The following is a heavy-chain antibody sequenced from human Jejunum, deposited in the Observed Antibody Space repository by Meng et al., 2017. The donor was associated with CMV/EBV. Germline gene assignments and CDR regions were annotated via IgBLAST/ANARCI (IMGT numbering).Heavy chain of an antibody. Sequence: QVQVGQSGAEVTKPGASVKVSCRASGYTCSTYGITWVRQAPGQGLEWMGWISVDNGNTNYAQKFQGRVTMTTHTSTSTAYMELTGLRSDDTAVYYCARVSNTCLECWFDPWGQGTLVTVSS. CDR2: ISVDNGNT. V-gene: IGHV1-18*01. CDR3: ARVSNTCLECWFDP. CDR1: GYTCSTYG. J-gene: IGHJ5*02. D-gene: IGHD3-3*01.